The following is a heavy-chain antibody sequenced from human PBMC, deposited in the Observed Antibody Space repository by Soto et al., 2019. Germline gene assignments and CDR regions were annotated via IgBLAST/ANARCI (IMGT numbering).Heavy chain of an antibody. D-gene: IGHD1-26*01. CDR1: GGSVRSGNYY. J-gene: IGHJ4*02. Sequence: SETLSLTCTVSGGSVRSGNYYWSWIRQPPGKGLEWIGYIFHTGTTNYNPSLKSRVAISLDTSMNQFSLKLSSVTAADTAVYYCTRAPVSGSYCFDFWGQGTPVTVSS. CDR3: TRAPVSGSYCFDF. CDR2: IFHTGTT. V-gene: IGHV4-61*01.